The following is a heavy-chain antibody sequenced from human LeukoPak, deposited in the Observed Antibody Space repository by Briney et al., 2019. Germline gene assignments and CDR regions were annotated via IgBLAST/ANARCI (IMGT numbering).Heavy chain of an antibody. D-gene: IGHD3-16*01. CDR1: GFNFTYTW. CDR2: VKSKSDGGTV. J-gene: IGHJ5*02. Sequence: GGSLTLSCAASGFNFTYTWMNWVRQVPGKGLEWVGRVKSKSDGGTVDYAAPVKGRFTISRDDSRNTLSLQMNSLKTADTAVYFCTSIALGGICDRWGQGALVTVSS. V-gene: IGHV3-15*07. CDR3: TSIALGGICDR.